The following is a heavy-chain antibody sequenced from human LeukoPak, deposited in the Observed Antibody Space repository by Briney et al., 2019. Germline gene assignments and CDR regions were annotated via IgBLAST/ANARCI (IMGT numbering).Heavy chain of an antibody. J-gene: IGHJ5*02. V-gene: IGHV3-23*03. CDR2: VYAGGNTP. Sequence: PGGSLRLSCAGSGFSFGSFAMAWVRQAPGRGLDWVSGVYAGGNTPDYPDSVRGRFTASRDNSKSTLYLQMNSLRVEDTAVYYCAKDLTFGDGRWELDAWGQGTLVTVSS. CDR1: GFSFGSFA. CDR3: AKDLTFGDGRWELDA. D-gene: IGHD1-26*01.